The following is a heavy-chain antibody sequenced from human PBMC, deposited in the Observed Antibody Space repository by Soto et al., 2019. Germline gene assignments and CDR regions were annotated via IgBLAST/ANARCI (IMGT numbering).Heavy chain of an antibody. J-gene: IGHJ4*02. CDR2: IKQDGSEK. D-gene: IGHD3-22*01. V-gene: IGHV3-7*01. Sequence: GGSLRLSCAASGFTFSSYWMSWVRQAPGKGLEWVANIKQDGSEKYYVDSVKGRFTISRDNAKNSLYLQMNSLRAEDTAVYYCARDRADDSSGYYAFDYWGQGTLVTVSS. CDR1: GFTFSSYW. CDR3: ARDRADDSSGYYAFDY.